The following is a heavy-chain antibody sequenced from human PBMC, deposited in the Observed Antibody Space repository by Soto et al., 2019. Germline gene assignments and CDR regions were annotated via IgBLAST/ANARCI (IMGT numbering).Heavy chain of an antibody. Sequence: ETLSLACTVSCGSISSSYWSWMRQPPGKGLEWIAYIYYSGTTNYNPSLESRVTTSIDTSKNQFSLRLTSVTAADTAVYYCARSVVHQWLVHDAFDIWGQGTLVTVSS. J-gene: IGHJ3*02. D-gene: IGHD6-19*01. CDR3: ARSVVHQWLVHDAFDI. CDR1: CGSISSSY. CDR2: IYYSGTT. V-gene: IGHV4-59*01.